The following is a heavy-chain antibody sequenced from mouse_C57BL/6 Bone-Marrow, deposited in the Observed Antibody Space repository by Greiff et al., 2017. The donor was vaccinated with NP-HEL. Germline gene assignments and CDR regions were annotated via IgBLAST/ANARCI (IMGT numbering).Heavy chain of an antibody. CDR2: IRYDGSN. D-gene: IGHD1-1*01. Sequence: EVKLMESGPGLVKPSQSLSLTCSVTGYSITSGYYWNWIRQFPGNKLEWMGYIRYDGSNNYNPSLKNRISITRDTSKNQFFLKLNSVTTEDTATYYCARAYYYVFAYWGQGTLVTVSA. CDR3: ARAYYYVFAY. V-gene: IGHV3-6*01. CDR1: GYSITSGYY. J-gene: IGHJ3*01.